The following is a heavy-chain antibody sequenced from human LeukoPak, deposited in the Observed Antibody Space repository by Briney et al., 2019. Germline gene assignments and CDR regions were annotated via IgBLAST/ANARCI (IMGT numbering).Heavy chain of an antibody. CDR3: AGNHSSGWYWDY. D-gene: IGHD6-19*01. V-gene: IGHV4-34*01. J-gene: IGHJ4*02. CDR1: GGSFSGYY. Sequence: SETLSLTCAVYGGSFSGYYWSWIRQPPGKGLEWIGKINHSGSTNYNPSLKSRVTISVDTSKNQFSLKLSSVTAADTAVYYCAGNHSSGWYWDYWGQGTLVTVSS. CDR2: INHSGST.